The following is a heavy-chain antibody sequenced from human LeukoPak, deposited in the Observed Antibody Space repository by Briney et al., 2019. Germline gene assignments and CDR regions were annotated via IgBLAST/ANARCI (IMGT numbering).Heavy chain of an antibody. CDR1: GFTFSSYA. CDR2: ISSNGGST. Sequence: PGGSLRLSCAASGFTFSSYAMHWVRQAPGKGLEYVSVISSNGGSTYYANSVKGRFTISRDNSKNTLYLQMGSLRAEDMAVYYCARVDDSSGYYSMDVWGQGTTVTVSS. J-gene: IGHJ6*02. D-gene: IGHD3-22*01. V-gene: IGHV3-64*01. CDR3: ARVDDSSGYYSMDV.